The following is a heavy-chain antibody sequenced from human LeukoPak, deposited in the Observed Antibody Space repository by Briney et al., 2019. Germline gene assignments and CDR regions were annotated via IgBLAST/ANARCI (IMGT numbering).Heavy chain of an antibody. J-gene: IGHJ4*02. Sequence: ASVKVSCKASGGTFSSYAISWVRQAPGQGLEWMGRIIPILGIANYAQKFQGRVTITADKSTSTAYMELSSLRSEDTAVYYCASIDSGSYGTPAAHPYFDYWGQGTLVTVSS. CDR1: GGTFSSYA. D-gene: IGHD1-26*01. V-gene: IGHV1-69*04. CDR3: ASIDSGSYGTPAAHPYFDY. CDR2: IIPILGIA.